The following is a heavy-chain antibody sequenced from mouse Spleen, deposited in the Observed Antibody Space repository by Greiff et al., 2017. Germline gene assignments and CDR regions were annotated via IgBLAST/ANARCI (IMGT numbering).Heavy chain of an antibody. V-gene: IGHV1-19*01. CDR1: GYTFTDYY. CDR3: AREELYYYVMDY. Sequence: VQLKQSGPVLVKPGASVKMSCKASGYTFTDYYMNWVKQSHGKSLEWIGVINPYNGGTSYNQKFKGKATLTVDKSSSTAYMELNSLTSEDSAVYYCAREELYYYVMDYWGQGTSVTVSS. J-gene: IGHJ4*01. CDR2: INPYNGGT.